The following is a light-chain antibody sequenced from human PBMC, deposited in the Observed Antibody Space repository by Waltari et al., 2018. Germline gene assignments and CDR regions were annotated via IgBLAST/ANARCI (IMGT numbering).Light chain of an antibody. CDR1: SSDVGGYTY. Sequence: QSALTQPASVSGSPGQSITISCTGTSSDVGGYTYVSWYQQHPGKAPKLIIYDVSNRPSGVSNRFSGYKSGKTASLTISGLQAEDEADYYCSSYISSSTLELFGGGTRLTIL. CDR3: SSYISSSTLEL. CDR2: DVS. V-gene: IGLV2-14*03. J-gene: IGLJ2*01.